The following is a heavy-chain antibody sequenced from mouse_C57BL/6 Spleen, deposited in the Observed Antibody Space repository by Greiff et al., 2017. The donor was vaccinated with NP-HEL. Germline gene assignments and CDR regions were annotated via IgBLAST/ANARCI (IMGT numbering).Heavy chain of an antibody. CDR2: IHPNSGST. V-gene: IGHV1-64*01. CDR3: ARSSYYDGVDY. J-gene: IGHJ2*01. D-gene: IGHD1-1*01. CDR1: GYTFTSYW. Sequence: QVQLQQPGAELVKPGASVKLSCKASGYTFTSYWMHWVKQRPGQGLEWIGMIHPNSGSTNYNEKFKSKATLTVDKSSSTAYMQLSSLTSEDSAVYYCARSSYYDGVDYWGQGTTLTVSS.